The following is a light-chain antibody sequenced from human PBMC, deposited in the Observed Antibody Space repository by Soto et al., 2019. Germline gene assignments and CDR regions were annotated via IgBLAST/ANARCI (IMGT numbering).Light chain of an antibody. Sequence: SYELTQPPSMSVSPGQTATIACSGDKLGDKYVCWYQQKSGESPILVIYQDTKRPSGIPERFSGSNSGSTATLTISGTQSIDEDDYYCQAWDGGTVVFGGGTKVTVL. V-gene: IGLV3-1*01. J-gene: IGLJ2*01. CDR3: QAWDGGTVV. CDR1: KLGDKY. CDR2: QDT.